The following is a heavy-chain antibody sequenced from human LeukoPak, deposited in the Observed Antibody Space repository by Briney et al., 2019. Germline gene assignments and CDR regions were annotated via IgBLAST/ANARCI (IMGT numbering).Heavy chain of an antibody. CDR3: ARDYDYYDAFDI. CDR2: IYTSGST. Sequence: PSQTLSLTCTVSGGSISSGSYYWSWIRQPAGKGPEWIGRIYTSGSTNYNPSLKSRVTISVDTSKNQFSLKLSSVTAADTAVYYCARDYDYYDAFDIWGQGTMVTVSS. V-gene: IGHV4-61*02. CDR1: GGSISSGSYY. J-gene: IGHJ3*02. D-gene: IGHD4-11*01.